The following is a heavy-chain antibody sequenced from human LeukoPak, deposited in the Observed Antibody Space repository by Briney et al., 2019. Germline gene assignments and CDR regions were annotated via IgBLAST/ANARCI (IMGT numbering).Heavy chain of an antibody. CDR1: GGSISSYY. Sequence: PSETLSLTCTVPGGSISSYYWSWIRQPPGKGLEWIGYIYYSGSTNYNPSLKSRVTISVDTSKNQFSLKLSSVTAADTAVYYCARMSGPANFDYWGQGTLVTVSS. CDR3: ARMSGPANFDY. D-gene: IGHD5/OR15-5a*01. J-gene: IGHJ4*02. CDR2: IYYSGST. V-gene: IGHV4-59*01.